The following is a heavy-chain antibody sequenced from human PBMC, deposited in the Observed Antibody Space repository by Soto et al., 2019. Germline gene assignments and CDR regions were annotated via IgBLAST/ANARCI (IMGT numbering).Heavy chain of an antibody. V-gene: IGHV4-59*08. D-gene: IGHD3-10*01. CDR3: ARHGFGSLQGLVDV. CDR1: GGSIPNYY. J-gene: IGHJ6*02. Sequence: QVQLQESGPGLVKPSETLSLTCTVSGGSIPNYYCSWFRQPPGKGLEWIGYIKYNGDSAYNPSLKSRVTMSVNRSRTQFSLMLESVTATDTAVYYCARHGFGSLQGLVDVWGQGTTVIVSS. CDR2: IKYNGDS.